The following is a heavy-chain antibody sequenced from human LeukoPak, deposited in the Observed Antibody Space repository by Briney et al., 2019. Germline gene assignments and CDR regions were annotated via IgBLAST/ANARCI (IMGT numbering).Heavy chain of an antibody. Sequence: SGPTLVNPTQALTLTCTFSGFSLTTSGVGVGWIRQPPGKALEWLAFIYWDDDKHYMPSLKSRLTISKDTSKNQVVLTMTDMDLVDTATYYCVHGRYGGNLAYWGQGTRVTVSS. V-gene: IGHV2-5*02. D-gene: IGHD5-12*01. CDR3: VHGRYGGNLAY. CDR1: GFSLTTSGVG. CDR2: IYWDDDK. J-gene: IGHJ4*02.